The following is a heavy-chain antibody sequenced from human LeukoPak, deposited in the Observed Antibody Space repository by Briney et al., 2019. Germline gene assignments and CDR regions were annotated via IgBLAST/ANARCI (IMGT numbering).Heavy chain of an antibody. CDR2: IYSGGST. V-gene: IGHV3-53*01. Sequence: PGGSLRLSCAASGFTVSSNYMSWVRQAPGKGLEWASVIYSGGSTYYADSVKGRFTISRDNSKNTLYLQMNSLRAEDTAVYYCARDQSSSWTFDYWGQGTLVTVSS. CDR3: ARDQSSSWTFDY. CDR1: GFTVSSNY. D-gene: IGHD6-13*01. J-gene: IGHJ4*02.